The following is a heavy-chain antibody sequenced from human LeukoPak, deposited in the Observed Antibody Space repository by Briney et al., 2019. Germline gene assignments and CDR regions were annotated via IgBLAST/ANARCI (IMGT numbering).Heavy chain of an antibody. Sequence: SVKVSCHASGRTFSRYAMSWVRQAPGQGLEWIGGILPIFGTANYAHKFEGRVTITADESTSTAYMELSSLRSEDTAVYYCARDRSIAAHYNWFDPWGQGTLVTVSS. V-gene: IGHV1-69*13. CDR2: ILPIFGTA. J-gene: IGHJ5*02. CDR1: GRTFSRYA. D-gene: IGHD6-6*01. CDR3: ARDRSIAAHYNWFDP.